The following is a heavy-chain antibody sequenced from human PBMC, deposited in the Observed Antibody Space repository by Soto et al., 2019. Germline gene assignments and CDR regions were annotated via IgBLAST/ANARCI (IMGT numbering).Heavy chain of an antibody. J-gene: IGHJ4*02. CDR3: ARGDFDC. Sequence: EVQLVETGGGLIQPGGSLRLSCAASGFTVSSNYMSWVRQAPGKGLEWVSFIYSGGSGGSTYYADSVKGRFTISRDNSKNTRDLQMISLRAEDTAVYYCARGDFDCWGQGTLVTVSS. V-gene: IGHV3-53*02. CDR2: IYSGGSGGST. CDR1: GFTVSSNY.